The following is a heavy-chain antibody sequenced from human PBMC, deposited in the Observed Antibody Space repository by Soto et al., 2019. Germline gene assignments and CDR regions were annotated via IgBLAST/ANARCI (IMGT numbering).Heavy chain of an antibody. J-gene: IGHJ2*01. D-gene: IGHD2-15*01. CDR1: GFSLSTSGVG. CDR3: AHGVVVAATDYWYFDL. V-gene: IGHV2-5*02. CDR2: IYWDDDK. Sequence: QITLKESGPTLVKPTQTLTLTCTFSGFSLSTSGVGVGWIRQPPGKALEWLALIYWDDDKRYSPSLKSRLTITTDTSKNQVVLTMTNMDPVDTATYYCAHGVVVAATDYWYFDLWGRGTLVTVSS.